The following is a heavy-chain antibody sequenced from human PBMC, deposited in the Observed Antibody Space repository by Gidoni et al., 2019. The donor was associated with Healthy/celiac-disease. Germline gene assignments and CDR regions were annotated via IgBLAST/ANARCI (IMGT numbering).Heavy chain of an antibody. Sequence: QVQLQASGPGLVKPSETLSLTCTVSGGSISSYYWSWIRQPPGKGLEWIGYIYYSGSTNYNPSLKSRVTISVDTSKNQFSLKLSSVTAADTAVYYCARIAAAAPYYYYGMDVWGQGTTVTVSS. V-gene: IGHV4-59*01. J-gene: IGHJ6*02. CDR3: ARIAAAAPYYYYGMDV. CDR1: GGSISSYY. CDR2: IYYSGST. D-gene: IGHD6-13*01.